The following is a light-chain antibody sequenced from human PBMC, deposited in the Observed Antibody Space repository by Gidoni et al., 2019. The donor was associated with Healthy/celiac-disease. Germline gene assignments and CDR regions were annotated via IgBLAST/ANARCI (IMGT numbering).Light chain of an antibody. CDR2: GAS. CDR3: QQYGSP. J-gene: IGKJ4*01. V-gene: IGKV3-20*01. CDR1: QSVSSSY. Sequence: EIVLTQSPGTLSLSPGERATLSCRASQSVSSSYLAWYQQKTGQAPRLLIYGASSRATGIPDRFSGSGSGTDFTLTISRLEPEDFAVYYCQQYGSPFGGGTKVEIK.